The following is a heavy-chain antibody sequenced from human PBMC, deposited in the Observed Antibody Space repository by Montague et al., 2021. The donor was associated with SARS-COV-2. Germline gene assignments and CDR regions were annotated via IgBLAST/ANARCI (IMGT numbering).Heavy chain of an antibody. CDR1: GGSISSSNYY. V-gene: IGHV4-39*01. CDR3: ARQIATSGQWAFDI. Sequence: SETLSLTCTVSGGSISSSNYYWDWIRQPPGKGLEWIGSIYDSGSTYYNPSLKSRVTISVDTSKNHFSLKLNSVTAADTAVYFCARQIATSGQWAFDIWGQGTAVTVSS. CDR2: IYDSGST. D-gene: IGHD6-19*01. J-gene: IGHJ3*02.